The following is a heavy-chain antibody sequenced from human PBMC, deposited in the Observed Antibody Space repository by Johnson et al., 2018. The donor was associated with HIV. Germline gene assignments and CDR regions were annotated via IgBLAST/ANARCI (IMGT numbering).Heavy chain of an antibody. V-gene: IGHV3-15*01. CDR3: AREALLATNDAFDI. CDR2: IRSKADGETT. D-gene: IGHD5-12*01. CDR1: GFVFSNAW. Sequence: VQLVESGGGLVKPGSSLRLSCAASGFVFSNAWMNWVRQAPGRGLEWVGRIRSKADGETTDLAAPVKGRFIISRDDSRSMMYLQMNSLRAEDTAVYYCAREALLATNDAFDIWGQGTMVTVSS. J-gene: IGHJ3*02.